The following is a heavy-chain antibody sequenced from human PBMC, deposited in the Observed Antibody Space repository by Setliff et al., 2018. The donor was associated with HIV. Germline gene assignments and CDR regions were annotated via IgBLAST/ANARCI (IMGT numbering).Heavy chain of an antibody. CDR3: ARIRGVIADASDI. CDR2: SIPVYGTP. Sequence: SVKVSCKASGATFSNSALTWVRQAPGQGLEWMGGSIPVYGTPKSAQRMQDRVKITAIESTTTAYMELTSLRSDDTAVYYCARIRGVIADASDIWGQGTMVTVSS. J-gene: IGHJ3*02. CDR1: GATFSNSA. D-gene: IGHD3-10*01. V-gene: IGHV1-69*13.